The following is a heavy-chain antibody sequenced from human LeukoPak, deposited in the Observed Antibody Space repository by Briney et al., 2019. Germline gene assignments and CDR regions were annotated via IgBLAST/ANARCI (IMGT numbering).Heavy chain of an antibody. CDR2: INPNSGGT. Sequence: EASVEVSCKASGYTFTGYYMHWVRQAPGQGLEWMGWINPNSGGTNYAQTFQGRVTMTRDTSSSTAYMELSRLRSDDTAVYYCAREALDYYDSSGPFDYWGQGTLVTVSS. J-gene: IGHJ4*02. CDR3: AREALDYYDSSGPFDY. V-gene: IGHV1-2*02. CDR1: GYTFTGYY. D-gene: IGHD3-22*01.